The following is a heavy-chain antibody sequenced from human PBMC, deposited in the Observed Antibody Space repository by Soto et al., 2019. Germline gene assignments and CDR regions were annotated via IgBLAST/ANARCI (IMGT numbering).Heavy chain of an antibody. CDR1: GYTFRNFG. CDR2: ISAYNANA. Sequence: QLLQSGAEVKKPGASVKVTCKASGYTFRNFGISWVRQAPGQGLEWMGWISAYNANAHYAQKFQGRLTLTADTSTSTAYMELRSLRSDDTAVYYCARENSYFDYWGQGTLVTVSS. CDR3: ARENSYFDY. V-gene: IGHV1-18*01. J-gene: IGHJ4*02.